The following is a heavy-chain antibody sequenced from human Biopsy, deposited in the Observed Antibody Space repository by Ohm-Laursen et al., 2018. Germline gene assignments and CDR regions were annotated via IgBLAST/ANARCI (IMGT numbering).Heavy chain of an antibody. CDR2: IDPFTGVT. Sequence: ASVKVSCNASGATVTSYAISWVRQAPGQGLEWMGRIDPFTGVTNYAHNFQGRVTITADRSTPTAYVEVSSLRSDDTAVFYCATDARWDLSLDAFHVWGQGTKVTVSS. CDR1: GATVTSYA. D-gene: IGHD1-26*01. CDR3: ATDARWDLSLDAFHV. V-gene: IGHV1-69*04. J-gene: IGHJ3*01.